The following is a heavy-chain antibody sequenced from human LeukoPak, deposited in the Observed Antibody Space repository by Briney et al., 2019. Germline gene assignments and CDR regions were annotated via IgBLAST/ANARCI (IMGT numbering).Heavy chain of an antibody. CDR2: IKQDGSEK. Sequence: GGSLRLSYAASGFTFSNYWMIWVRQAPGKGLEWVGNIKQDGSEKRYADSVRGRFTISRDNAQTSLYLQMNSLRAEDTAVYYCARASDPWLQLTWGQGTLVTVSS. D-gene: IGHD5-24*01. CDR3: ARASDPWLQLT. CDR1: GFTFSNYW. J-gene: IGHJ5*02. V-gene: IGHV3-7*05.